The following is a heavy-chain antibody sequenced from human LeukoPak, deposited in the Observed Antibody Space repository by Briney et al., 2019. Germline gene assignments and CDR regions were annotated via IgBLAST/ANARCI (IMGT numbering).Heavy chain of an antibody. J-gene: IGHJ6*03. V-gene: IGHV3-64*01. CDR3: ARAAVDTVMVYYMDV. Sequence: GGSLRLSCAASGFTFSSYAMHWVRQAPGKRLEYVSVISGNGESTFYANSVKGRFTISRDNSKNTLYLQMGSLRAEDMAVYYCARAAVDTVMVYYMDVWGKGTTVTVSS. CDR2: ISGNGEST. CDR1: GFTFSSYA. D-gene: IGHD5-18*01.